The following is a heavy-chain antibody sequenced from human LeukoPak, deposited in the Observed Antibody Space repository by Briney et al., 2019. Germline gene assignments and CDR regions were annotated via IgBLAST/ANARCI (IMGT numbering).Heavy chain of an antibody. CDR2: TSSSSTI. D-gene: IGHD6-13*01. Sequence: GGSLRLSCAASGFTFSSYSMNCVRQAPGEGLEWDSYTSSSSTIYYADSVKGRFTISRDNATNSLYLQMNSLRAEDTAVYYCARDPINIATAGNGFDYWGQGTLVTVSS. CDR1: GFTFSSYS. J-gene: IGHJ4*02. CDR3: ARDPINIATAGNGFDY. V-gene: IGHV3-48*04.